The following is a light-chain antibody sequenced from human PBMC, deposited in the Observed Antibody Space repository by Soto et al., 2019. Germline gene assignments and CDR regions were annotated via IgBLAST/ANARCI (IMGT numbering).Light chain of an antibody. V-gene: IGLV2-14*01. CDR3: SSYTSSSIPV. CDR1: SSDVGGYNY. Sequence: SALTQPASVSGSPGQSITISCTGTSSDVGGYNYVSWYQQHPGKAPKLMIYEVSNRPSGVSNRFSGSKSGNTASLTISGLQAEDEADYYCSSYTSSSIPVFGTGTKVTVL. CDR2: EVS. J-gene: IGLJ1*01.